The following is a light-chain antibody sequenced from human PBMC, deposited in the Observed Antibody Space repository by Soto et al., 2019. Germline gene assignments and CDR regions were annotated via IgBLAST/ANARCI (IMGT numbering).Light chain of an antibody. Sequence: QSVLTQPASVSGSPGQSITISCTGTSSDVGGYNYVSWYQQHPGKAPKLMIYYVSNRPSVVSKRFSRSKSGISASLTISGLQAEDEADYYCCSYTTSNTRQIVFGTGTKVTVL. J-gene: IGLJ1*01. V-gene: IGLV2-14*01. CDR1: SSDVGGYNY. CDR2: YVS. CDR3: CSYTTSNTRQIV.